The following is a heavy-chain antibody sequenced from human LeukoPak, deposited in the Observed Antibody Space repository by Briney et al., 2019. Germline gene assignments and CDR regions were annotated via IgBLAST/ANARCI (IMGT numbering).Heavy chain of an antibody. J-gene: IGHJ4*02. CDR2: INGDGSSS. V-gene: IGHV3-74*01. CDR1: RFTFTTYW. Sequence: GGSLRLSCAASRFTFTTYWMHWARQAPGKGLVWVSRINGDGSSSNYADSVKGRFTISRDNARNTLYLQMNSLRAEDTALYYCARTSPTSHFDFWGQGTLVTVSS. D-gene: IGHD3-16*01. CDR3: ARTSPTSHFDF.